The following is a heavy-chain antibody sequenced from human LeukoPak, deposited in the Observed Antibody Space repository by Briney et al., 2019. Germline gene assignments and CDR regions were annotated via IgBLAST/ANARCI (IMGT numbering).Heavy chain of an antibody. D-gene: IGHD2-2*01. CDR1: GFTFSGYW. CDR2: IKQDGSEK. Sequence: GGSLRLSCAASGFTFSGYWMSWVRQAPGKGPEWVANIKQDGSEKYYVDSVKGRFTISRDNAKNSLYLQMNSLRAEDTAVYYYARVKGGYCSSTSCYGPYYFDYWGQGTLVTVSS. J-gene: IGHJ4*02. CDR3: ARVKGGYCSSTSCYGPYYFDY. V-gene: IGHV3-7*01.